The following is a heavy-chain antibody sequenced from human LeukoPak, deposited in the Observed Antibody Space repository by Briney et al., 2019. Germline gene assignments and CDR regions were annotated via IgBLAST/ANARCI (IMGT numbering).Heavy chain of an antibody. V-gene: IGHV3-74*01. D-gene: IGHD6-13*01. Sequence: SGGSLRLSCAASGFSFSGHWMHWARQLPGKGLVWVSRISPTGSTTSYADSVKGRFTVSRDSAKNTLYLQVNNLRAEDTAVYYCARGPSSNWSGLDFWGQGTLLTVSS. CDR3: ARGPSSNWSGLDF. CDR2: ISPTGSTT. CDR1: GFSFSGHW. J-gene: IGHJ4*02.